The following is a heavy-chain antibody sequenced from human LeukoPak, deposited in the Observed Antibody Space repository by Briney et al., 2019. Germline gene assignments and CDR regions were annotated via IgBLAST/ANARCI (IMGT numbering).Heavy chain of an antibody. CDR3: AKDQRDIVMVVVAHPHYYMDV. Sequence: GGSLRLSCAASGFTFSSYGMHWVRQAPGKGLEWVAFIRYDGSNKYYADSVKGRFTISRDNSKNTLYLQMNSLRAEDTAVYYCAKDQRDIVMVVVAHPHYYMDVWGEGTPVTVSS. CDR1: GFTFSSYG. CDR2: IRYDGSNK. D-gene: IGHD2-15*01. V-gene: IGHV3-30*02. J-gene: IGHJ6*03.